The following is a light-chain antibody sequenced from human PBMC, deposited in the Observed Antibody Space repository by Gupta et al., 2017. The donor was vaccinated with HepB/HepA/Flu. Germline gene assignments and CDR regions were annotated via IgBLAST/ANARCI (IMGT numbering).Light chain of an antibody. CDR3: QVWDSSTVV. Sequence: SYELTPPPAVPVALGPTARITCGGNNIGSKNVHWYQQKPGQAPVLVIYRDSNRPSGIPARFAGSNSGNTATLTISRAQAGEEADYYCQVWDSSTVVFGGGTKLTVL. V-gene: IGLV3-9*01. CDR2: RDS. J-gene: IGLJ2*01. CDR1: NIGSKN.